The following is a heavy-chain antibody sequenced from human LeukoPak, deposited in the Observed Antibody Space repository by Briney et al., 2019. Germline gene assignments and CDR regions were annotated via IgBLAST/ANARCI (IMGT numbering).Heavy chain of an antibody. CDR3: ARGKQTDYDVLTGYKYYFDY. J-gene: IGHJ4*02. D-gene: IGHD3-9*01. CDR2: INHSGST. Sequence: SETLSLTCAVYGGSFSGYYWSWIRQPPGKGLEWIGEINHSGSTNYNPSLKSRVTISVDTSKNQFSLRLSSVTAADTAVYYCARGKQTDYDVLTGYKYYFDYWGQGTLVTVSS. CDR1: GGSFSGYY. V-gene: IGHV4-34*01.